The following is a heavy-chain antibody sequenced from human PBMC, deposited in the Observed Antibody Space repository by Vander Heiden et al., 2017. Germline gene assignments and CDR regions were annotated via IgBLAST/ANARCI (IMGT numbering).Heavy chain of an antibody. V-gene: IGHV3-33*01. CDR2: IWYDGSNK. Sequence: QVQLVASGEGVVQPGRSLRLSCAASGFTFSRYGMHWVRQAPGKGVEWVAVIWYDGSNKYYADSVKGRVTISRDNSKNTLYLQMNSLRAEDTAVYYCARERNYYDSSGLDYWGQGTLVTVSS. D-gene: IGHD3-22*01. CDR3: ARERNYYDSSGLDY. CDR1: GFTFSRYG. J-gene: IGHJ4*02.